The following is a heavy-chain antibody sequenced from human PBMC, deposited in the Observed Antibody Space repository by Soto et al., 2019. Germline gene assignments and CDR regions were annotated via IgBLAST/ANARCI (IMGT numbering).Heavy chain of an antibody. J-gene: IGHJ5*02. V-gene: IGHV4-39*01. D-gene: IGHD3-3*01. CDR1: GGSISSSSCY. CDR3: ARHPGAYYDLWSRFDP. Sequence: ASETLSLTCTVSGGSISSSSCYWGWIRQPPGKGLEWIGSIYYSGSTYYNPSLKSRVTISVDTSKNHFSLNLSSVTAADTAVYYSARHPGAYYDLWSRFDPWGQGTLVTVSS. CDR2: IYYSGST.